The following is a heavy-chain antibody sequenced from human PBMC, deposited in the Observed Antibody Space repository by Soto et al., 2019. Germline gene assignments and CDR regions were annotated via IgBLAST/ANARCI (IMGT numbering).Heavy chain of an antibody. CDR2: MNTNSDDT. V-gene: IGHV1-8*01. Sequence: ASVKVSCKTSGYTFTIYDINWLRQAPGQGLEWVGWMNTNSDDTRSAQKFRGRHTLTRDKSMRAVYMKLSNLRPDDTAVYYCAREWSAAGHFYGMDVWGQGTTVTVSS. CDR1: GYTFTIYD. J-gene: IGHJ6*02. CDR3: AREWSAAGHFYGMDV. D-gene: IGHD6-13*01.